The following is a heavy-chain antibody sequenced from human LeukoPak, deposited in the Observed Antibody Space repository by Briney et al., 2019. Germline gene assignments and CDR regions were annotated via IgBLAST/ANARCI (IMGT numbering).Heavy chain of an antibody. D-gene: IGHD3-22*01. CDR1: GYTFTSYG. CDR3: ARDGRYYYDSSGYSNWFDP. V-gene: IGHV1-18*01. J-gene: IGHJ5*02. CDR2: ISAYNGDT. Sequence: GASVKVSCKASGYTFTSYGISWVRQAPGQGLEWMGWISAYNGDTNYAQKLQGRVTMTTDTSTSTAYMELRSLRSDDTAVYYCARDGRYYYDSSGYSNWFDPWGQGTLVTVSS.